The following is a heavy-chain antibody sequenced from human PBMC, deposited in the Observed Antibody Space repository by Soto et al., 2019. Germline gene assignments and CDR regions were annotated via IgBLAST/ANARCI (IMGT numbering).Heavy chain of an antibody. V-gene: IGHV3-23*01. CDR1: GITLSNYA. CDR3: AKDRGYSFGYFDY. CDR2: ISTSGCNT. D-gene: IGHD5-18*01. J-gene: IGHJ4*02. Sequence: EGTRRRSWAPSGITLSNYAMSWVRQAPGKGPAWVSAISTSGCNTSYSHSVQGRFTISRDNSEHTLYLQMNILTAADTAVSYCAKDRGYSFGYFDYWGQGTLVTVSS.